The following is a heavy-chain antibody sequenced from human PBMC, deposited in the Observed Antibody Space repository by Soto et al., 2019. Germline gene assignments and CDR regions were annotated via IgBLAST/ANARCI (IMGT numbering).Heavy chain of an antibody. CDR3: ARHKVDCSSTSCYFAFDI. D-gene: IGHD2-2*01. Sequence: GESLKISCKGSGYSFTSYWIGWVRQMPGKGLEWMGIIYPGDSDTRYSPSFQGQVTISADKSISTAYLQWSSLKASDTAMYYCARHKVDCSSTSCYFAFDIWGQGTMVTVSS. V-gene: IGHV5-51*01. CDR2: IYPGDSDT. CDR1: GYSFTSYW. J-gene: IGHJ3*02.